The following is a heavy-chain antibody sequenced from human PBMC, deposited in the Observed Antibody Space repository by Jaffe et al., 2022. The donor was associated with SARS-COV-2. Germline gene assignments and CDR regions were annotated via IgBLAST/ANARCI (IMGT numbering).Heavy chain of an antibody. CDR1: GASFSGYS. D-gene: IGHD3-16*01. Sequence: QVQLQQWGAGLLRPSETLSLTCAVYGASFSGYSWSWIRQPPGKGLEWIGEIKYSGSITYNPSLKSRVTVSQDTSKNQFSLKLTSVTAADTAVYYCSSRILGGYMDVWGKGTTVTVSS. J-gene: IGHJ6*03. CDR2: IKYSGSI. CDR3: SSRILGGYMDV. V-gene: IGHV4-34*01.